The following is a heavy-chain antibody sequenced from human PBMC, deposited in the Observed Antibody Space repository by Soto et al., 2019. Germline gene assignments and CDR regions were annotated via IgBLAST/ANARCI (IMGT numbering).Heavy chain of an antibody. CDR3: ARHTYYYGSGGYYNDWFDP. J-gene: IGHJ5*02. D-gene: IGHD3-10*01. CDR1: GGSISSYY. Sequence: SETLSLTCTVSGGSISSYYWCWIRQPPGKGLEWIGYIYYSGSNNYNTSLKSRVTISVDTSKNQFSLKLSSVTAADTAVYYCARHTYYYGSGGYYNDWFDPWGQGTLVTVSS. CDR2: IYYSGSN. V-gene: IGHV4-59*01.